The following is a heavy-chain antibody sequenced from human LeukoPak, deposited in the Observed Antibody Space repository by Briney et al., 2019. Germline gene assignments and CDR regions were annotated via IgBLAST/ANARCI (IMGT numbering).Heavy chain of an antibody. V-gene: IGHV5-51*01. CDR3: ARLDILTGYDWFDP. CDR2: IYPGDSDT. CDR1: GYSFTSYW. D-gene: IGHD3-9*01. Sequence: LGKSLKISCKGSGYSFTSYWIGWVRQMPGKGLEWMGIIYPGDSDTRYSPSFQGQVTISAATSISTAYLQWSSLKASDTAMYYCARLDILTGYDWFDPWGQGTLVTVSS. J-gene: IGHJ5*02.